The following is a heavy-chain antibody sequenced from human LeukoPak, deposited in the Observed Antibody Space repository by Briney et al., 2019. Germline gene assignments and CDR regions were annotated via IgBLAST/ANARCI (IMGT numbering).Heavy chain of an antibody. CDR2: ISGSGGST. CDR3: AKFDIVVVVAAILTREIDY. J-gene: IGHJ4*02. D-gene: IGHD2-15*01. CDR1: GFTFSSYA. Sequence: PGGSLRLSCAASGFTFSSYAMSWVRQAPGKGLEWVSAISGSGGSTYYADSVKGRFTISRDNSKNTLYLQMNSLRAEDTAVYYCAKFDIVVVVAAILTREIDYWGQGTLVTVSS. V-gene: IGHV3-23*01.